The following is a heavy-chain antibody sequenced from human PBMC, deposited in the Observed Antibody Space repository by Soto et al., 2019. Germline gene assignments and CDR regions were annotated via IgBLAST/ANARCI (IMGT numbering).Heavy chain of an antibody. D-gene: IGHD4-17*01. Sequence: HVQLVQSGAEVKKPGSSVKVSCKASGGSFSTYGISWVRQAPGQGLEWMGGFIPVFTTAKYAQKFQGRVSITADESTYTAYMEVSSLRSEDTAVYFCARDGVDVSRTTVRHGALDIWGQGTVVNVSS. J-gene: IGHJ3*02. CDR1: GGSFSTYG. CDR3: ARDGVDVSRTTVRHGALDI. V-gene: IGHV1-69*01. CDR2: FIPVFTTA.